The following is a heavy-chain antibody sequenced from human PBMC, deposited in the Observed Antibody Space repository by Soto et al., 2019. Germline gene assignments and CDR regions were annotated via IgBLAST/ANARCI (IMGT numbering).Heavy chain of an antibody. CDR3: ARDGASYGPYYYGMDV. J-gene: IGHJ6*01. Sequence: QVQLVESGGGVVQPGRSLRLSCAASGFTFSSYAMHWVRQAPGKGLEWVAVISYDGSNKYYADSVKGRFTISRDNSKNTLYLQMNSLRAEDTAVYYCARDGASYGPYYYGMDVW. CDR1: GFTFSSYA. V-gene: IGHV3-30-3*01. D-gene: IGHD5-18*01. CDR2: ISYDGSNK.